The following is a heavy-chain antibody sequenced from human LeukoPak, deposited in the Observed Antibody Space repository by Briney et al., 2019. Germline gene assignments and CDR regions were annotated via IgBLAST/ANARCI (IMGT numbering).Heavy chain of an antibody. J-gene: IGHJ4*02. CDR2: ISGSGGST. D-gene: IGHD2-2*02. CDR3: AKDQPVGYCSSTSCYIDY. V-gene: IGHV3-23*01. CDR1: GFTFSSYA. Sequence: GGSLRLSWAASGFTFSSYAMSWVRQAPGKGLEWVSAISGSGGSTYYADSVKGRFTISRDNSKNTLYLQMNSLRAEDTAVYYCAKDQPVGYCSSTSCYIDYWGQGTLVTVSS.